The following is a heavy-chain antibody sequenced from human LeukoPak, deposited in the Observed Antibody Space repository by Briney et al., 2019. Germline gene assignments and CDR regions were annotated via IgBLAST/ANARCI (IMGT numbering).Heavy chain of an antibody. D-gene: IGHD6-13*01. V-gene: IGHV3-23*01. Sequence: GGSLSLSCAASGFTFSSYAMSWVRKAPGKGLEWVSAISGSGGSTYYAGSVKGRFTISRDNSKNTLYLQMNSLRAEDTAVYYCAKGRYVAAAAIDYWGQGTLVTVSS. CDR3: AKGRYVAAAAIDY. CDR2: ISGSGGST. J-gene: IGHJ4*02. CDR1: GFTFSSYA.